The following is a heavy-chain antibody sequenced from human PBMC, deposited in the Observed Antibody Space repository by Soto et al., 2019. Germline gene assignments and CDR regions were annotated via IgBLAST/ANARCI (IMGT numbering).Heavy chain of an antibody. CDR1: GFTFSSYS. V-gene: IGHV3-21*01. D-gene: IGHD3-16*01. Sequence: PGGSLRLSCAASGFTFSSYSMNWVRQAPGKGLEWVSSISSSSSYIYYADSVKGRFTISRDNAKNSLYLQMNSLTDEDTAVYYCVRGAPGDQTYFWYGMDVGGKGTTVTFP. J-gene: IGHJ6*04. CDR3: VRGAPGDQTYFWYGMDV. CDR2: ISSSSSYI.